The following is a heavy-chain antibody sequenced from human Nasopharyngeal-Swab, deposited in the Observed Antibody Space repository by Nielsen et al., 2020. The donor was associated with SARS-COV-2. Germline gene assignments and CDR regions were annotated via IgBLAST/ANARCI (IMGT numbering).Heavy chain of an antibody. J-gene: IGHJ4*02. V-gene: IGHV3-74*01. CDR3: VKHQGSSSDQ. CDR1: GFTFSSYW. Sequence: GESLKISCAASGFTFSSYWMHWVRQAPGKGLVWVSRINSDGSSTSYADSVKGRFTISRDNSKNTLYLQMNSLRVEDMALYYCVKHQGSSSDQWGQGTLVTVSS. CDR2: INSDGSST.